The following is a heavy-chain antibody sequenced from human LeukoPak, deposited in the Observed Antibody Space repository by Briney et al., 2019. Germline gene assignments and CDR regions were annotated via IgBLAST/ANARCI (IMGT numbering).Heavy chain of an antibody. J-gene: IGHJ4*02. CDR1: GFTFSSYA. CDR3: AKDLMITFGGVIGDFDY. D-gene: IGHD3-16*02. V-gene: IGHV3-23*01. CDR2: ISGSGGST. Sequence: GGSLRLSCAASGFTFSSYAMRWVRQAPGKGLEWVSAISGSGGSTYYADSVKGRFTISRDNSKNTLYLQINSLRAEDTAVYYCAKDLMITFGGVIGDFDYWGQGTLVTVSS.